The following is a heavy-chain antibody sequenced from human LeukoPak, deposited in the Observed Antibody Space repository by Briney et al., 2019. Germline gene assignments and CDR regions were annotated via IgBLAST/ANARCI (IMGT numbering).Heavy chain of an antibody. CDR3: ARDDVAVTGALDF. V-gene: IGHV3-33*01. CDR1: GFTFSSYG. Sequence: GGSLRLSCAASGFTFSSYGMHWVRQAPGKGLEWVAVIWYDGSNKYYANSVKGRFTISRDNSKNTLYLQMNSLRAEDTAVYYCARDDVAVTGALDFWGQGTLVTVSS. J-gene: IGHJ4*02. D-gene: IGHD6-19*01. CDR2: IWYDGSNK.